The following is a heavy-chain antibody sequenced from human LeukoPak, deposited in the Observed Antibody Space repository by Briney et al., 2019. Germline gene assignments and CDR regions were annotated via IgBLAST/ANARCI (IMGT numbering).Heavy chain of an antibody. CDR2: INGDGSSS. CDR1: GFTFSNYW. J-gene: IGHJ4*02. D-gene: IGHD6-13*01. CDR3: ARGNIAAAGIHY. V-gene: IGHV3-74*01. Sequence: PGGSLRLSCAASGFTFSNYWMHWVRQAPGKGLVWVSRINGDGSSSTYVDSAMGRFTISRDNAKNTLYLQMNTVRAEDTAVYYCARGNIAAAGIHYWGQGTLVIVSS.